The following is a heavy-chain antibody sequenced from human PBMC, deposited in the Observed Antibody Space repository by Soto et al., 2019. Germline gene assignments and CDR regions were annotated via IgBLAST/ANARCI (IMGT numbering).Heavy chain of an antibody. D-gene: IGHD3-3*01. CDR3: AADRDYDFWSGYLRPYYYGMDV. CDR2: IVVGSGNT. CDR1: GFTFTSSA. J-gene: IGHJ6*02. V-gene: IGHV1-58*01. Sequence: ASVKVSCKASGFTFTSSAVQWVRQARGQRLEWIGWIVVGSGNTNYAQKFQERVTITRDMSTSTAYMELSSLRSEDTAVYYCAADRDYDFWSGYLRPYYYGMDVWGQGTTVTVSS.